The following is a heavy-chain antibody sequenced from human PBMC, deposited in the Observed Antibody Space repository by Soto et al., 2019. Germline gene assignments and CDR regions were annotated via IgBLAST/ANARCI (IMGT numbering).Heavy chain of an antibody. D-gene: IGHD2-15*01. CDR3: ARGDREDILVVVGARPGEYGIDI. V-gene: IGHV3-30-3*01. CDR2: IAYDGSNA. CDR1: GFTFRNHA. J-gene: IGHJ6*02. Sequence: QVQLVESGGGVVQPGGSLRLSCAASGFTFRNHAMHWVRQAPGKGLECLAVIAYDGSNAFYRDSVKGRFTVSRDNSKNTLSLNMDSLRSEDTGVYYCARGDREDILVVVGARPGEYGIDIWGQGTTVTVSS.